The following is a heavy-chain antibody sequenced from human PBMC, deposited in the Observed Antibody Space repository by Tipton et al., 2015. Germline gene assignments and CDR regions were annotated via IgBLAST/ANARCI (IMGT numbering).Heavy chain of an antibody. D-gene: IGHD2-2*01. CDR3: ASVCISSSCYYWFDP. V-gene: IGHV4-39*07. Sequence: TLSLTCTVSGGSISSSSYYWGWIRQPPGKGLEWIGSIYHSGSTYYNPSLKSRVSISVDTSKNQFSLKLRSVTAADTAVYYCASVCISSSCYYWFDPWGQGTLVTVSS. CDR1: GGSISSSSYY. J-gene: IGHJ5*02. CDR2: IYHSGST.